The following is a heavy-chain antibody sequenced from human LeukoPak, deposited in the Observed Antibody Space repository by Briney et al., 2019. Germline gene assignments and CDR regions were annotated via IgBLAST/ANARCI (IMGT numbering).Heavy chain of an antibody. CDR1: GGPIRSGGYY. Sequence: SQTLSLTCTVSGGPIRSGGYYWSWIRQRPGNGLEWIGSIYYSGNTYYNPSLEGRITISLDTSKNQFSLKLSSVTAADTAVYYCARHWEWELHIDYWGQGTLVTVSS. D-gene: IGHD1-26*01. CDR3: ARHWEWELHIDY. CDR2: IYYSGNT. J-gene: IGHJ4*02. V-gene: IGHV4-30-4*01.